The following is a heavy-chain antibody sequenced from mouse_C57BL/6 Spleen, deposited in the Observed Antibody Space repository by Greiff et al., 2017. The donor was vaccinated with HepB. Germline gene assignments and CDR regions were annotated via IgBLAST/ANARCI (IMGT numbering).Heavy chain of an antibody. J-gene: IGHJ2*01. CDR3: ARGGGTVVAFDY. D-gene: IGHD1-1*01. Sequence: QVQLKESGAELVKPGASVKISCKASGYAFSSYWMNWVKQRPGKGLEWIGQIYPGDGDTNYNGKFKGKATLTADKSSSTAYMQLSSLTSEDSAVYFCARGGGTVVAFDYWGQGTTLTVSS. V-gene: IGHV1-80*01. CDR1: GYAFSSYW. CDR2: IYPGDGDT.